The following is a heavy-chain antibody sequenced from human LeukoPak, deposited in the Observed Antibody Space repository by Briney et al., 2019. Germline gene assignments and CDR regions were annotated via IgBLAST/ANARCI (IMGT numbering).Heavy chain of an antibody. D-gene: IGHD2-2*01. CDR1: GYHFSSYW. CDR3: ARLLAEIVVVPAAINYLDY. Sequence: GEYLMIPCKGSGYHFSSYWIGWVRQMPGKGLEWMRIIYPGDSDTSYSPSFQGQVTISADKSISTAYLQCSSLTAQDTAMYYCARLLAEIVVVPAAINYLDYWGEGTLVTVSS. CDR2: IYPGDSDT. J-gene: IGHJ4*02. V-gene: IGHV5-51*01.